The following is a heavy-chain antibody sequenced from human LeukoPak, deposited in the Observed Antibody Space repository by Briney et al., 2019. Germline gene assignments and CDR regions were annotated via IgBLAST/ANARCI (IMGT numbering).Heavy chain of an antibody. V-gene: IGHV1-2*06. Sequence: ASVKVSCKASGYTFTGYYMHWVRQAPGQGLEWMGRINPNSGGTNNAQKFQGRVTMTRDTSISTAYMELSRLRSDDTAVYYCASSNSGSYYTNYWGQGTLVTVSS. CDR1: GYTFTGYY. CDR2: INPNSGGT. J-gene: IGHJ4*02. CDR3: ASSNSGSYYTNY. D-gene: IGHD1-26*01.